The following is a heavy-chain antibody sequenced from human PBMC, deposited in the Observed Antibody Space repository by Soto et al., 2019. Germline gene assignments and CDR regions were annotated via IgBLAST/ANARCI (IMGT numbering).Heavy chain of an antibody. CDR2: ISSSSSTI. D-gene: IGHD3-3*01. CDR1: GFTFSSYS. J-gene: IGHJ3*02. CDR3: ARASRYYDFWSGYYRDDAFDI. V-gene: IGHV3-48*02. Sequence: HPGGSLSLSCAASGFTFSSYSMNWVRQAPGKGLEWVSYISSSSSTIYYADSVKGRFTISRDNAKNSLYLQMNSLRDEDTAVYYCARASRYYDFWSGYYRDDAFDIWGQGTMVTVSS.